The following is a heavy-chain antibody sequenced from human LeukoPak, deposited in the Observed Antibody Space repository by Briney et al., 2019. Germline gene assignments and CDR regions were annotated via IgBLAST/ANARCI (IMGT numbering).Heavy chain of an antibody. CDR2: IYYSGSEST. J-gene: IGHJ4*02. CDR3: ARRGGHGGSFDY. D-gene: IGHD4-23*01. V-gene: IGHV4-59*08. Sequence: SETLSLTCTVSGGSISSYYWSWIRQPPGKGLEWIGYIYYSGSESTNYNPSLKSRVTISVDASKNQFSLKLSSVTAADTAVYYCARRGGHGGSFDYWGQGTLVTVSS. CDR1: GGSISSYY.